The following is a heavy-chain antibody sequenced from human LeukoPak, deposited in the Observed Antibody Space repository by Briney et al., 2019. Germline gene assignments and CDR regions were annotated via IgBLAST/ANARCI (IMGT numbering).Heavy chain of an antibody. J-gene: IGHJ5*02. CDR3: ATGGILTGIPLDP. CDR1: GGTFSSDA. D-gene: IGHD3-9*01. V-gene: IGHV1-69*04. Sequence: SVKVSCKASGGTFSSDAINRVRQAPGQGLEWMGRIIPNVDITAYAQKFQGRVTITADKSTSTAYMELSSLRSEDTGVYYCATGGILTGIPLDPWGLGTLFPVPS. CDR2: IIPNVDIT.